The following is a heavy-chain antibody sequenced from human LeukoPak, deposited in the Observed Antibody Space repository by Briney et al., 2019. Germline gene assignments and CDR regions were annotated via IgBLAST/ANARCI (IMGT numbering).Heavy chain of an antibody. CDR1: GFTFVDYG. CDR3: TRRAARWQFDL. Sequence: GGSLRLSCATSGFTFVDYGLSWVRQAPGRGLEWVSGINWKTGNGIYADSVKGRFTISRDNAKNSLYLQMSSLRAEDTALYYCTRRAARWQFDLWGRGTLLTVSS. J-gene: IGHJ2*01. V-gene: IGHV3-20*04. D-gene: IGHD5-24*01. CDR2: INWKTGNG.